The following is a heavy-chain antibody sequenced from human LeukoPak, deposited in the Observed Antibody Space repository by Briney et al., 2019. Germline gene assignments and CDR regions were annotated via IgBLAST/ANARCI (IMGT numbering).Heavy chain of an antibody. CDR1: GGSISSNNYY. D-gene: IGHD3-16*02. Sequence: SETLSLTCTVSGGSISSNNYYWGWIRQPPGKGLEWIGSLYYSGSAYYNPSLKSRVTISVDASKNQFSLKLSSVTAADTGVYYCARTYDYIWGSFRSHSFDSWGQGTLVTVSS. CDR3: ARTYDYIWGSFRSHSFDS. J-gene: IGHJ4*02. CDR2: LYYSGSA. V-gene: IGHV4-39*01.